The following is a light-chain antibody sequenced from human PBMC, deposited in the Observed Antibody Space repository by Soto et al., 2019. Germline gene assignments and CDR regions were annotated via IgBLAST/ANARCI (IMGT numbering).Light chain of an antibody. CDR3: CSYAGRYTYV. J-gene: IGLJ1*01. V-gene: IGLV2-11*01. CDR1: SSDVGGYIY. CDR2: DVS. Sequence: QSALTQPRSVSGSPEQSVTISCTGTSSDVGGYIYVSWYQQHPGKAPKLMIYDVSKRPSGVPDRFSGSKSGNTASLTISWLQADDEADYYCCSYAGRYTYVFGTGTKLTVL.